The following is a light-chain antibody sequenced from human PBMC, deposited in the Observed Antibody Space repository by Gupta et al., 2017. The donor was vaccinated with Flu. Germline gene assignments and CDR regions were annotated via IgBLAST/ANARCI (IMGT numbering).Light chain of an antibody. CDR2: EVN. J-gene: IGLJ3*02. V-gene: IGLV2-23*02. CDR1: SSDVGNTDL. Sequence: SALPQPASVSGSPGQSITISCTGTSSDVGNTDLISWYQQHPGKTPKFMISEVNKRPSGVAERFSGSKSGNTAALTISGLQAEDEADYYCCSYADSNNVWVFGGGTRLTVL. CDR3: CSYADSNNVWV.